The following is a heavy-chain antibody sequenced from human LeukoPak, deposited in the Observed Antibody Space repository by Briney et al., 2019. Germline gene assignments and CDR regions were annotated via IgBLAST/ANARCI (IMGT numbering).Heavy chain of an antibody. Sequence: SETLSLTCTVSGGSISSYYWSWIRQPPGKGLEWIGYIYYSGSTNYNPSLKSRVTISVDTSKNQFSLKLSSVTAADTAVYYCARGHYYGSGSYSAFDNWGQGTLVTVSS. D-gene: IGHD3-10*01. CDR2: IYYSGST. V-gene: IGHV4-59*08. J-gene: IGHJ4*02. CDR1: GGSISSYY. CDR3: ARGHYYGSGSYSAFDN.